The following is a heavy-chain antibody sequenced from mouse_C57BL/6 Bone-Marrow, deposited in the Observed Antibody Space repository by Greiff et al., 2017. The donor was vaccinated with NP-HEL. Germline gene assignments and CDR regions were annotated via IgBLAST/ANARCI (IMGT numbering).Heavy chain of an antibody. D-gene: IGHD2-3*01. V-gene: IGHV14-1*01. CDR1: GFNIKDYY. CDR3: TTNDGYPYYFDY. CDR2: IDPEDGDT. J-gene: IGHJ2*01. Sequence: VQLQQSGAELVRPGASVKLSCTASGFNIKDYYMHWVKQRPEQGLEWIGRIDPEDGDTEYDQKFQGKANMTADTSSNTAYLQLSSLTSEDTAVYYCTTNDGYPYYFDYWGQGTTLTVSS.